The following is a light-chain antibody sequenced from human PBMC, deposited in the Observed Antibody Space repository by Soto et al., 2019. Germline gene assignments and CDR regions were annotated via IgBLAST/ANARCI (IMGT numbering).Light chain of an antibody. Sequence: DIQMTQSPSTLSASVGDRVTITCRASQSISSWLAWYQQKPWKAPKLLIYKASSLESGVPSRFSGSGSGTEFNLTISRLQPDDYATYYCQQYNSYPWTFGQGTKVEIK. CDR1: QSISSW. J-gene: IGKJ1*01. CDR3: QQYNSYPWT. CDR2: KAS. V-gene: IGKV1-5*03.